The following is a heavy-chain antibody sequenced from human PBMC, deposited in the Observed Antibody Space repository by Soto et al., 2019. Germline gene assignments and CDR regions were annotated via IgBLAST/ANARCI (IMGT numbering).Heavy chain of an antibody. D-gene: IGHD1-7*01. CDR3: ARAPTWNWNSSPSRFDYYYVMDV. Sequence: GGSLRLSCAASGFTFSSYGMHWVRQAPGKGLEWVAVIWYDGSNKYYADSVKGRFTISRDNSKNTLYLQMNSLRAEDTAVYYCARAPTWNWNSSPSRFDYYYVMDVWGQGTTVTVSS. CDR2: IWYDGSNK. J-gene: IGHJ6*02. CDR1: GFTFSSYG. V-gene: IGHV3-33*01.